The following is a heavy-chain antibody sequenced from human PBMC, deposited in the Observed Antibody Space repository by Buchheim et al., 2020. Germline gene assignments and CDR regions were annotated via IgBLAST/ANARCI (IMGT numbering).Heavy chain of an antibody. CDR1: GGSISSSSYY. Sequence: QLQLQESGPGLVKPSETLSLTCTVSGGSISSSSYYWGWIRQPPGKGLEWIGSIYYSGSTYYNPSLKSRVTISVDTSKNQFSLKLSSVTAADTAVYYCARRGYCSGGSCYSVYYFDYWGQGTL. V-gene: IGHV4-39*01. CDR2: IYYSGST. J-gene: IGHJ4*02. D-gene: IGHD2-15*01. CDR3: ARRGYCSGGSCYSVYYFDY.